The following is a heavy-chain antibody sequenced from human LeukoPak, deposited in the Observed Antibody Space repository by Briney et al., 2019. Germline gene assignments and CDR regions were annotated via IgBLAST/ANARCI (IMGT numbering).Heavy chain of an antibody. V-gene: IGHV4-30-2*01. D-gene: IGHD3-10*01. CDR3: ARGGVRGASPFGY. Sequence: SQTLSLTCAVSGDSISSGGYSWSWIRQPPGKGLEWIGYIYHSGSTYYNPSLKSRVTISVDRSKNQFSLKLSSVTAADTAVYYCARGGVRGASPFGYWGQGTLVTVSS. J-gene: IGHJ4*02. CDR2: IYHSGST. CDR1: GDSISSGGYS.